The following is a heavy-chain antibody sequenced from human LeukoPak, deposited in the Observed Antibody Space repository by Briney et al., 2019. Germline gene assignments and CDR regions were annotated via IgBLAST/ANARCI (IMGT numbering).Heavy chain of an antibody. D-gene: IGHD6-13*01. CDR3: ARDVRYSSSWYYYYYYYYMDV. J-gene: IGHJ6*03. V-gene: IGHV3-30*04. Sequence: GGSLRLSCAASGFTFSSYAMHWVRQAPGKGLEWVAVISYDGSNKYYADSVKGRFTISRDNSKNTLYLQMNSLRAEDTAVYYCARDVRYSSSWYYYYYYYYMDVWGKGTTVTISS. CDR2: ISYDGSNK. CDR1: GFTFSSYA.